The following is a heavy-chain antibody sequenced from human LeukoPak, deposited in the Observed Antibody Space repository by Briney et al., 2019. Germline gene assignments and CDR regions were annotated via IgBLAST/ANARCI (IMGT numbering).Heavy chain of an antibody. D-gene: IGHD5-24*01. CDR3: ARIRDGYNDAYDL. CDR1: GYTFTNSY. CDR2: INPDGGNT. J-gene: IGHJ3*01. Sequence: GASVKVSCKASGYTFTNSYIHWVRQATGQVLEWMGLINPDGGNTNYAQNFQGRVTLTRDTSTSTVYMELSSLRSEDTAIYYCARIRDGYNDAYDLWGQGTVVTVPS. V-gene: IGHV1-46*01.